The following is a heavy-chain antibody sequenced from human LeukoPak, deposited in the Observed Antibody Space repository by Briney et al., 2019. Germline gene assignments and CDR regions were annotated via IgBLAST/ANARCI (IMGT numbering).Heavy chain of an antibody. D-gene: IGHD6-13*01. CDR3: ARGYSSSWVFDY. Sequence: PGGSLRPSCAASGFTVSSNYMGWVRQAPGKGLEWVSVIYSGGSTYYADSVKGRFTISRDNSKNTLYLQMNSLRAGDTAVYYCARGYSSSWVFDYWGQGTLVTVSS. V-gene: IGHV3-53*01. J-gene: IGHJ4*02. CDR2: IYSGGST. CDR1: GFTVSSNY.